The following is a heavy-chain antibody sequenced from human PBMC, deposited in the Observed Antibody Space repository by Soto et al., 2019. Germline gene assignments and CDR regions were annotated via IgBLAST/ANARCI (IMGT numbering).Heavy chain of an antibody. CDR1: GGTFSSYA. Sequence: QVQLVQSGAEVKKPGSSVKVSCKASGGTFSSYAISWVRQAPGQGLEWMGGIIPIFGTANYAQKFQGRVTITADKSTSTAYMELSSLRSEDTAVYYCASRCRGKGGSCFHLDYWGQGTLVTVSS. D-gene: IGHD2-15*01. CDR3: ASRCRGKGGSCFHLDY. V-gene: IGHV1-69*06. J-gene: IGHJ4*02. CDR2: IIPIFGTA.